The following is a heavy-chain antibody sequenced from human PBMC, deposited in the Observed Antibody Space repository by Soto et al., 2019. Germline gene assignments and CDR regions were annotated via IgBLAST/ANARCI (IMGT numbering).Heavy chain of an antibody. CDR1: GFTVTSNY. D-gene: IGHD2-15*01. CDR2: IYSDGSA. V-gene: IGHV3-53*01. J-gene: IGHJ6*02. CDR3: AATGDYCSGVTCYPQGDV. Sequence: GGSLRLSCAASGFTVTSNYMSWVRQAPGKGLEWVSLIYSDGSAYYAGSVKGRFTISRDNSKNMLYLQMNSLRAEDTAVYYCAATGDYCSGVTCYPQGDVWGQGTTVTVSS.